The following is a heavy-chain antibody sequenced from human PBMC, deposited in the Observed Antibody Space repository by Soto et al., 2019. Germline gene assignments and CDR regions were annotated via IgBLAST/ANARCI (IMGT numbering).Heavy chain of an antibody. CDR3: AKDTHASYATRVYYYPFDC. CDR1: GFTFSSYA. J-gene: IGHJ4*02. Sequence: GGSLRLSCAASGFTFSSYAMSWVRQAPGKGLEWVSAISGSGGSTYYADPVKGRFTISRDNSKNTLYLQMSSLGADDTAVYYCAKDTHASYATRVYYYPFDCWGQVSPVTVSS. V-gene: IGHV3-23*01. D-gene: IGHD3-22*01. CDR2: ISGSGGST.